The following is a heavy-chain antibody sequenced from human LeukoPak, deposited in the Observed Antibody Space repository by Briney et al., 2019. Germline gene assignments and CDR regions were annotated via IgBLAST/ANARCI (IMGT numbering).Heavy chain of an antibody. D-gene: IGHD3-9*01. J-gene: IGHJ4*02. Sequence: GGSLRASCAASGLTFSSYAMSWVRQAQGKGLGWVSAISGSGGSTYYADSVKGRFIISRDNSKNTLSLQMNSLRAEDTAVYYCAKAMGSQTGFAYYFDYWGQGTLVTVSS. CDR2: ISGSGGST. CDR3: AKAMGSQTGFAYYFDY. CDR1: GLTFSSYA. V-gene: IGHV3-23*01.